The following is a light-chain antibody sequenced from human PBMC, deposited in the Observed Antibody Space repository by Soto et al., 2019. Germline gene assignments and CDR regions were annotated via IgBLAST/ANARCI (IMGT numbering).Light chain of an antibody. CDR1: SSNIGSNF. V-gene: IGLV1-47*01. J-gene: IGLJ1*01. Sequence: QAVVTQPPSASGTPGQRVTISCSGSSSNIGSNFVYWYQQLPGTAPQPLIYRNNQRPSGVPDRFSGSKSGTSASLAISGLRSEDEADYYCAAWDDSLSGYVFGTGTKLTVL. CDR2: RNN. CDR3: AAWDDSLSGYV.